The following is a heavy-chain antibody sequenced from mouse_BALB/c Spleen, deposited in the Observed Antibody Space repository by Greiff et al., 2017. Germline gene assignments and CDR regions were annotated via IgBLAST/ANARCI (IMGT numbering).Heavy chain of an antibody. CDR3: ARSELTGTYWYFDV. D-gene: IGHD4-1*01. CDR1: GFTFSSFG. V-gene: IGHV5-17*02. Sequence: DVKLVESGGGLVQPGGSRKLSCAASGFTFSSFGMHWVRQAPEKGLEWVAYISSGSSTIYYADTVKGRFTISRDNPKNTLFLQMTSLRSEDTAMYYCARSELTGTYWYFDVWGAGTTVTVSS. CDR2: ISSGSSTI. J-gene: IGHJ1*01.